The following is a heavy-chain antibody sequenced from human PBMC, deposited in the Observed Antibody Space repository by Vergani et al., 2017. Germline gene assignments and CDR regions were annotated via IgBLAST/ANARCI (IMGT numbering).Heavy chain of an antibody. D-gene: IGHD5-12*01. CDR1: GGSFSGYY. Sequence: QVQLQQWGAGLLKPSETLSLTCAVYGGSFSGYYWSWIRQHPGKGLEWIGYIYYSGSTYYNPSLKSRVTISVDTSKNQFSLKLSSVTAADTAVYHCARRPRLRKFDYWGQGTLVTVSS. V-gene: IGHV4-34*01. CDR2: IYYSGST. J-gene: IGHJ4*02. CDR3: ARRPRLRKFDY.